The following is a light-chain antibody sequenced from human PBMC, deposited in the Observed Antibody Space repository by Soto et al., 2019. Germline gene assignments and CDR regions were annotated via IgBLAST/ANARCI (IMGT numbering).Light chain of an antibody. CDR3: SSYAGINNLGV. J-gene: IGLJ1*01. Sequence: QYALTQPPSASGSPGQSVTISCTGTSIGVGGYKYVSWYQQHPGKAPKLMIFEVNKRPSGVPDRFSGSKSGNTASLTVSGLQAEDEADYYCSSYAGINNLGVFGTGTKLTVL. CDR1: SIGVGGYKY. V-gene: IGLV2-8*01. CDR2: EVN.